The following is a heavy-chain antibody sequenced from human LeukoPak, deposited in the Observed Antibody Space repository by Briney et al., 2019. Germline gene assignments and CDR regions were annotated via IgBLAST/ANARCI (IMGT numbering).Heavy chain of an antibody. J-gene: IGHJ4*02. CDR3: ARDYVWGSSESDY. CDR2: IKYDGSEK. CDR1: GFTFSNYG. V-gene: IGHV3-7*01. D-gene: IGHD7-27*01. Sequence: QSGGSLRLSCAASGFTFSNYGMHWVRQAPGKGLEWVGNIKYDGSEKYYVDSVKGRFTISRDNAKNSLYLHMNSLRVEDTAIYYCARDYVWGSSESDYWGQGTLVTVSS.